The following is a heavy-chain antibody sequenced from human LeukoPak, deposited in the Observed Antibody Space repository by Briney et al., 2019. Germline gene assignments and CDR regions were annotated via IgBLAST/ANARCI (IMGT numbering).Heavy chain of an antibody. CDR1: GFTFSSYW. CDR3: ARDYFYGLDV. CDR2: FSDDEGRT. Sequence: GGSLRLSCAVSGFTFSSYWILWVRQAPGKGLVWVSRFSDDEGRTVYADSVKGRFTISKDNAKNTLYLQMNSLRAEDTAVYYCARDYFYGLDVWGQGTTVTVSS. V-gene: IGHV3-74*01. J-gene: IGHJ6*02.